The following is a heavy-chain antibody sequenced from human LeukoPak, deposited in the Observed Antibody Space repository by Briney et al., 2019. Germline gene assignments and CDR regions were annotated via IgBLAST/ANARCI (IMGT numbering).Heavy chain of an antibody. CDR1: GGSFSGYF. CDR2: INHSGST. V-gene: IGHV4-34*01. CDR3: ARGVWYYYGSGSHFDY. Sequence: SETLSLTCAVYGGSFSGYFWTWIRQPPGKGLEWIGEINHSGSTNYNPSLKSRVTISVDTSKNQFSLKLSSVTAADTAVYYCARGVWYYYGSGSHFDYWGQGTLVTVSS. D-gene: IGHD3-10*01. J-gene: IGHJ4*02.